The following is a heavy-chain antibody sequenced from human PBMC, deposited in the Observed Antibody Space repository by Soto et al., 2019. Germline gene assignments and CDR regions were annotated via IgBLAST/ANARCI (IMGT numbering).Heavy chain of an antibody. CDR3: ARHWHAYSGDDPHSYYYYHMDF. CDR2: IYYSGST. J-gene: IGHJ6*03. CDR1: GGSISSYY. D-gene: IGHD5-12*01. Sequence: SETLSLTCTVSGGSISSYYWSWIRQPPGKGLEWIGYIYYSGSTNYNPSLKSRVTISVDTSKNQFSLKLSSVTAADTAVDYCARHWHAYSGDDPHSYYYYHMDFWGKGTTVTVSS. V-gene: IGHV4-59*08.